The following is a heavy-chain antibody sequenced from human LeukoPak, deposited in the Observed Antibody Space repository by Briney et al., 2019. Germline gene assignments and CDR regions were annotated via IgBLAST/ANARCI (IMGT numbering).Heavy chain of an antibody. Sequence: MASETLSLTCTVSGDSISNYYWTWIRQPAGKGLEWIGRMYTSGTTNYNPSLKSRVTMSLDTSKNQFSLKLSSVTAADTGVYYCARDRYYYDTSGSPFDYWGQGTLVTVSS. V-gene: IGHV4-4*07. CDR3: ARDRYYYDTSGSPFDY. CDR2: MYTSGTT. J-gene: IGHJ4*02. D-gene: IGHD3-22*01. CDR1: GDSISNYY.